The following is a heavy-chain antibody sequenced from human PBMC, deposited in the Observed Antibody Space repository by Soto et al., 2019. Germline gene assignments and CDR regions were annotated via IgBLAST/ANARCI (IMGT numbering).Heavy chain of an antibody. D-gene: IGHD1-20*01. CDR1: GFTFSRYG. CDR3: AKGPHNWNDVPFFDY. Sequence: QVQLVESGGGVVQPGRSLRLSCAASGFTFSRYGMHWVRQAPGKGLAWVAVITYDGSNKYYADSVKGRFTISRDNSTNTLYLQMNSLRAEDTAVYYCAKGPHNWNDVPFFDYWGQGTLVTVSS. J-gene: IGHJ4*02. V-gene: IGHV3-30*18. CDR2: ITYDGSNK.